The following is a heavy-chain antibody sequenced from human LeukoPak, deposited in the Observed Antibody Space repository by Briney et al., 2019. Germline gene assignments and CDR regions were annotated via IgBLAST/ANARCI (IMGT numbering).Heavy chain of an antibody. Sequence: PSETLSLTCTVSGGSISSYYWSWIRQPPGKGLEWIGYIYYSGSTNYNPSLKSRVTISVDTSKNQFSLKLSSVTAADTAVYYCARNDFWSGYPFDIWGQGTMVTVSS. V-gene: IGHV4-59*01. CDR2: IYYSGST. D-gene: IGHD3-3*01. CDR1: GGSISSYY. J-gene: IGHJ3*02. CDR3: ARNDFWSGYPFDI.